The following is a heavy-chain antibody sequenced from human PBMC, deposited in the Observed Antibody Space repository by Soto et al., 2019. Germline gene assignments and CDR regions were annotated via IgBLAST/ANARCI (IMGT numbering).Heavy chain of an antibody. J-gene: IGHJ6*02. CDR3: AKDLVRTAVYFYYYYGMDV. V-gene: IGHV3-30*18. D-gene: IGHD2-8*01. CDR1: GFTFSSYG. Sequence: QVQLVESGGGVVQPGRSLRLSCAASGFTFSSYGMHWVRQAPGKGLEWVAVISYDGSNKYYADSVKGRFTISRDNSKNXLXSQMNSLRAEDTAVYYCAKDLVRTAVYFYYYYGMDVWGQGATVTVSS. CDR2: ISYDGSNK.